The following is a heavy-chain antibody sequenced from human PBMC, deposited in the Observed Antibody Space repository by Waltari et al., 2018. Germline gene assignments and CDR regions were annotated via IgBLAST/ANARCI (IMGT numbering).Heavy chain of an antibody. CDR2: IYPCDAET. D-gene: IGHD2-2*01. CDR1: GYSFSSYW. J-gene: IGHJ4*02. V-gene: IGHV5-51*01. CDR3: ARSDCTRGSCYGTFDN. Sequence: EVQLVQSGVEVKKPGESLKISCKGSGYSFSSYWIGWVRHMPGKGLEWMGIIYPCDAETRYSPSFQGQVTISADKSISTAFLHWSSLKASDTATYYCARSDCTRGSCYGTFDNWGQGTLVIVSS.